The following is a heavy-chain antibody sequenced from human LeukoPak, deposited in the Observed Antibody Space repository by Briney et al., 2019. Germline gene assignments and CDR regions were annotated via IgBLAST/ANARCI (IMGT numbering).Heavy chain of an antibody. Sequence: GGSLRLSCAASGFTFDDYAMHWVRQAPGKGLEWVSLISWDGGSTYYADSVKGRFTISRDDSKNSLYLQMNSLRAEDTALYYCAKDGGYCSSTSCYSGLQNYYMDVWGKGTTVTVPS. CDR3: AKDGGYCSSTSCYSGLQNYYMDV. CDR2: ISWDGGST. V-gene: IGHV3-43D*03. CDR1: GFTFDDYA. D-gene: IGHD2-2*01. J-gene: IGHJ6*03.